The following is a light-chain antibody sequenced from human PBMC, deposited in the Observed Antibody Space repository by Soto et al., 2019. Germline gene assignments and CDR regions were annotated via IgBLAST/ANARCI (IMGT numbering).Light chain of an antibody. CDR1: QSISSY. Sequence: DIQMTQSPSTLSASVGDRVTITCRASQSISSYLAWYQQKPGKAPKLLIYKASSLQSGVPSRFSGSGSGTEFTLTISSLQPDDFATYYCLQYNSYWLTFGPGTKVEIK. CDR3: LQYNSYWLT. V-gene: IGKV1-5*03. CDR2: KAS. J-gene: IGKJ3*01.